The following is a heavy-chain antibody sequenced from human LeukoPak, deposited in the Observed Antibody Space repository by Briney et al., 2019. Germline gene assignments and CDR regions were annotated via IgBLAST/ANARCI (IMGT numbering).Heavy chain of an antibody. CDR1: GGSISSSSYY. CDR2: INHSGST. CDR3: ARGSYGSGSYYIPPRRGYNWFDP. D-gene: IGHD3-10*01. Sequence: PSETLSLTCTVSGGSISSSSYYWSWIRQPPGKGLEWIGEINHSGSTNYNPSLKSRVTISVDTSKNQFSLKLSSVTAADTAVYYCARGSYGSGSYYIPPRRGYNWFDPWGQGTLVTVSS. J-gene: IGHJ5*02. V-gene: IGHV4-39*07.